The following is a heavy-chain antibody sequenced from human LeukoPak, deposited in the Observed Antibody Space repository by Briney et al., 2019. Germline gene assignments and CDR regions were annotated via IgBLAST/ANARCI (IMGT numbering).Heavy chain of an antibody. Sequence: ASVKVSCKASGYTFTSYSMNWVRQAPGQGLEWMGGIIPIFGTANYAQKFQGRVTITADESTSTAYMELSSLRSEDTAVYYCARDDVTIFGVVKGYYGMDVWGQGTTVTVSS. CDR3: ARDDVTIFGVVKGYYGMDV. CDR2: IIPIFGTA. D-gene: IGHD3-3*01. CDR1: GYTFTSYS. V-gene: IGHV1-69*13. J-gene: IGHJ6*02.